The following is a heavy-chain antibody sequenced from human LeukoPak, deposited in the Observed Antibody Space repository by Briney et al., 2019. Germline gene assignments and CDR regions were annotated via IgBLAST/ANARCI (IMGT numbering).Heavy chain of an antibody. Sequence: PGGSLRLSCADSGFIFGAYWMLLVRQVPAKGLVGVSRINDDGTTTDYADSVRGRFTISRDNAKNTLYLQMSSLRAEDTAIYYCARSQMDVWGHGTTVTVSS. V-gene: IGHV3-74*01. J-gene: IGHJ6*02. CDR2: INDDGTTT. CDR3: ARSQMDV. CDR1: GFIFGAYW.